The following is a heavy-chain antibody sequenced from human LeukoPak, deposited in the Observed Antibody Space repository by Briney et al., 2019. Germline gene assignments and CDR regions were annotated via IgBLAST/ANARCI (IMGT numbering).Heavy chain of an antibody. D-gene: IGHD3-10*02. CDR1: GGTFSSYT. CDR2: IIPIFGTT. CDR3: ASANPRFVY. V-gene: IGHV1-69*06. J-gene: IGHJ4*02. Sequence: GASVKVSCKASGGTFSSYTISWVRQAPGQGLEWMGGIIPIFGTTNYAQKFQGRVTITADKSTSTAYMELSSLRSEDTAVYYCASANPRFVYWGQGTLVTVSS.